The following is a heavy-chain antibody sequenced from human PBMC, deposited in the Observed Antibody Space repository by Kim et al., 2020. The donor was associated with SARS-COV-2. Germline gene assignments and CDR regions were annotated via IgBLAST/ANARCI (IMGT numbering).Heavy chain of an antibody. Sequence: SVKGRFTISRHNSKNTLYLQMNSLRAEDTAVYYCARDLDYYDSSEPHDYWGQGTLVTVSS. CDR3: ARDLDYYDSSEPHDY. D-gene: IGHD3-22*01. V-gene: IGHV3-53*01. J-gene: IGHJ4*02.